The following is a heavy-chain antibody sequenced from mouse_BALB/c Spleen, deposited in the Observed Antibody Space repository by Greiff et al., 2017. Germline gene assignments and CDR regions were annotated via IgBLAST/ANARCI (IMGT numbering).Heavy chain of an antibody. CDR3: ARTRYYAMDY. CDR2: ISNGGSYT. Sequence: EVLLQESGAGLVKPGGSLKLSCAASGFTFSSYAMSWVRQTPEQGLEWVAGISNGGSYTYYPDNLTGRFTITRDNASNTLYLQLSSLRSEDTAVYYCARTRYYAMDYWGQGTSVTVSS. CDR1: GFTFSSYA. V-gene: IGHV5-9-4*01. J-gene: IGHJ4*01.